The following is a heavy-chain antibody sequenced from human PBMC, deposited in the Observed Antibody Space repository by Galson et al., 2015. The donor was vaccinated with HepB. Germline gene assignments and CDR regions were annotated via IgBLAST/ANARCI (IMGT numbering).Heavy chain of an antibody. Sequence: SLRLSCAASGFTFSSYSMNWVRQAPGKGLEWVSSIRRSSSSIYYTDSVQGRFTISRDDAKTSLYPHMNSLRAEDTAVYYCARGDNWDTYAMDVWGQGTTVTVSS. CDR1: GFTFSSYS. D-gene: IGHD1-20*01. CDR3: ARGDNWDTYAMDV. V-gene: IGHV3-21*01. CDR2: IRRSSSSI. J-gene: IGHJ6*02.